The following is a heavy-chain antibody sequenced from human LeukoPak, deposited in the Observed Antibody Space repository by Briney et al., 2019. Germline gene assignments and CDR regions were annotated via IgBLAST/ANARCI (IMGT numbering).Heavy chain of an antibody. CDR2: IYTSGST. CDR1: GGSISSGSYY. D-gene: IGHD6-13*01. J-gene: IGHJ5*02. CDR3: ARVSFGIAAAGTFEEWFDP. Sequence: PSETLSLTCTVSGGSISSGSYYWSWIRQPAGKGLEWIGRIYTSGSTNYNPSLKSRVTMSVDTSKNQFSLKLSSVTAADTAVYYCARVSFGIAAAGTFEEWFDPWGQGTLVTVSS. V-gene: IGHV4-61*02.